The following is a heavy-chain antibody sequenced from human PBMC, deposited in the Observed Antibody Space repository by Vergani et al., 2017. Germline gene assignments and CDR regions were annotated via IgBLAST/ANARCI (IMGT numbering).Heavy chain of an antibody. Sequence: QVQLVESGGGVVQPGRSLRLSCAASGFTFSNYGFHWVRQAPGKGLEWVAVTSFDGSSKYYADSVKGRFTISRDNSKNTLYLQMNSLRAEDTAVYYCAKDPLAGGWFDPWGQGTLVTVSS. CDR3: AKDPLAGGWFDP. V-gene: IGHV3-30*18. CDR1: GFTFSNYG. J-gene: IGHJ5*02. D-gene: IGHD3-10*01. CDR2: TSFDGSSK.